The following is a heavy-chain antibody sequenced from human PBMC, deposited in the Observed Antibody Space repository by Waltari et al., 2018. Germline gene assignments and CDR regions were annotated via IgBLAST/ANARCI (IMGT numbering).Heavy chain of an antibody. V-gene: IGHV4-59*01. CDR2: IYYSGST. D-gene: IGHD3-16*01. J-gene: IGHJ3*02. CDR3: ARDLSMGLRSSLRGGAFDI. Sequence: QVQPQESGPGLVKPSETLSLTCPASGGPMRSSSWTWIRQPPGKGLEWIGYIYYSGSTNYNPSLKSRVTISVDTSKNQFSLKLSSVTAADTAVYYCARDLSMGLRSSLRGGAFDIWGQGTMVTVSS. CDR1: GGPMRSSS.